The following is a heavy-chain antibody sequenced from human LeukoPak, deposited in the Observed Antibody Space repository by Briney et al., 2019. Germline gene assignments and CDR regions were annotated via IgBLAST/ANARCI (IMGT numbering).Heavy chain of an antibody. CDR1: AFTFSSYW. CDR2: INWNGGST. CDR3: ARGGDFWSGYPYYYYYMDV. V-gene: IGHV3-20*04. J-gene: IGHJ6*03. Sequence: PGGSLRLSCAASAFTFSSYWMSWVRQAPGKGLEWVSGINWNGGSTGYADSVKGRFTISRDNAKNSLYLQMNSLRAEDTALYYCARGGDFWSGYPYYYYYMDVWGKGTTVTVSS. D-gene: IGHD3-3*01.